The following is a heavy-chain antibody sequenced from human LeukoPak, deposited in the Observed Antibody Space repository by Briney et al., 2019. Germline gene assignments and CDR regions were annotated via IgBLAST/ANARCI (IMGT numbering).Heavy chain of an antibody. Sequence: GESLKISCKGSGYRFTSYWIGWVRQMPGKGLGWMGIIYPGDSDTRNSPSFQGQVTISADKSISTAYLQWSSLKASDTAMYYCARHGAVQGIAAAGLSLYFQHWGQGTLVTVSS. V-gene: IGHV5-51*01. J-gene: IGHJ1*01. D-gene: IGHD6-13*01. CDR2: IYPGDSDT. CDR3: ARHGAVQGIAAAGLSLYFQH. CDR1: GYRFTSYW.